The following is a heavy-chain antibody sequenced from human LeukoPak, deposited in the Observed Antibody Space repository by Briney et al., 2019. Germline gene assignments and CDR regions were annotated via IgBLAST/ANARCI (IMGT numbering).Heavy chain of an antibody. D-gene: IGHD2-2*01. CDR1: GDSISSGGYF. V-gene: IGHV4-31*03. Sequence: PSQTLSLTCTVSGDSISSGGYFWGWIRQPPGKGLEWIGHFYYSGNTYYNPSLNSRVTISLDTSKNQFSLTVNSVTAADTAVYYCAREPYCGSTSCFHMDVWGKGATVTVSS. J-gene: IGHJ6*03. CDR2: FYYSGNT. CDR3: AREPYCGSTSCFHMDV.